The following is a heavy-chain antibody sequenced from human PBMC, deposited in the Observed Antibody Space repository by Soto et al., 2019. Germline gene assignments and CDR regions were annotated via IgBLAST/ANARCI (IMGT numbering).Heavy chain of an antibody. V-gene: IGHV4-30-2*01. D-gene: IGHD3-10*01. CDR1: GGSISSGGYC. CDR2: IYHSGST. CDR3: ASRITMVRGENWFDP. J-gene: IGHJ5*02. Sequence: SETLSLTCAVAGGSISSGGYCRSWIRQPPGKGLEWIGYIYHSGSTYYNPSLKSRVTISVDRSKNQFSLKLSSVTAADTAVYYCASRITMVRGENWFDPWGQGTLVTVSS.